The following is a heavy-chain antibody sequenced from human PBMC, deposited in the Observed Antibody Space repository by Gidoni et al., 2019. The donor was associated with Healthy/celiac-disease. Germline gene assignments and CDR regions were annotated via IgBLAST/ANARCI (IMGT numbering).Heavy chain of an antibody. CDR1: GFTFSSYC. J-gene: IGHJ4*02. D-gene: IGHD3-3*01. CDR3: ARIYDVFDY. V-gene: IGHV3-33*01. CDR2: IWYDGSNK. Sequence: QVQLVESGGGVVQPGRSLRLSCAASGFTFSSYCMHWVRQAPGKGLEWVAVIWYDGSNKYYADSVKGRFTISRDNSKNTLYLQMNSLRAEDTAVYYCARIYDVFDYWGQGTLVTVSS.